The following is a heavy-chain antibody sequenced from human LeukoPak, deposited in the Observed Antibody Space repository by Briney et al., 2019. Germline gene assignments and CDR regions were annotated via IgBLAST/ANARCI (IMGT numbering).Heavy chain of an antibody. V-gene: IGHV1-8*01. J-gene: IGHJ3*02. CDR2: MNPNSGNT. Sequence: GASVKVSCKASVYTFTSYDIYWVRQAPGQGLEWMGWMNPNSGNTGYAQKFQGRVTMTRNTSISTAYMELSSLRSVDTGVYYCARGDAFDIWGQGTMVTVSS. CDR1: VYTFTSYD. CDR3: ARGDAFDI.